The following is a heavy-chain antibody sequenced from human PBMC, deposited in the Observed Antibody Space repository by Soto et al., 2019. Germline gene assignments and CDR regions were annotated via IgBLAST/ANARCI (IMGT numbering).Heavy chain of an antibody. J-gene: IGHJ5*02. D-gene: IGHD2-15*01. Sequence: GGSLRLSCAASGFTFSSYGMHWVRQAPGKGLEWVAVISYDGSNKYYADSVKGRFTISRDNSKNTLYLQMNSLRAEDTAVYYCAKDHSQWSAFDPWGQGTLVTGSS. CDR2: ISYDGSNK. CDR1: GFTFSSYG. V-gene: IGHV3-30*18. CDR3: AKDHSQWSAFDP.